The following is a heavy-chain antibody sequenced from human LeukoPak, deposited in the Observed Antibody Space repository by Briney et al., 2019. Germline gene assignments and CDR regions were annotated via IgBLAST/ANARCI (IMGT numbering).Heavy chain of an antibody. V-gene: IGHV3-30*18. CDR1: GFTFSSYG. CDR2: ISYDGSNK. CDR3: AKEDSGSYFDY. D-gene: IGHD1-26*01. J-gene: IGHJ4*02. Sequence: PGRSLRLSCAASGFTFSSYGMHWVRQAPGKGLEWVAVISYDGSNKYYADSVKGRFTISRDNSKNTLYLQMNSLRAEDTAVYYCAKEDSGSYFDYWGQGTLVTVSS.